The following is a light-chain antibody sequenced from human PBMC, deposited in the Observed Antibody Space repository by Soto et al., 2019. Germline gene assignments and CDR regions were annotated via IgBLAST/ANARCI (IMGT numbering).Light chain of an antibody. J-gene: IGKJ1*01. CDR1: QSVSSSY. CDR2: AAS. Sequence: IVLKQSPGTLSLSPGERATLSCRASQSVSSSYLAWYQQKPGQAPRLLIYAASSRATGIPDRFSGSGSGTDFTLTISRLEPEDFAVYYCQQDNISPPTFGQG. V-gene: IGKV3-20*01. CDR3: QQDNISPPT.